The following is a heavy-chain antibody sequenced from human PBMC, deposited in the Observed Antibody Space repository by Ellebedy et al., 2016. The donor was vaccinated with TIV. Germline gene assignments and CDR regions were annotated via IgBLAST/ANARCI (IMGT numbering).Heavy chain of an antibody. CDR2: INPSGGST. CDR1: GYTFTSYY. CDR3: ASPRTHGRGRVYYYGMDV. D-gene: IGHD3-16*01. V-gene: IGHV1-46*01. J-gene: IGHJ6*02. Sequence: AASVTVSCKASGYTFTSYYMHWVRQAPGQGLEWMGIINPSGGSTSYAQKFQGRVTMTRDTSTSTVYMELRSLISEDTAVYYCASPRTHGRGRVYYYGMDVWGQGTTVTVSS.